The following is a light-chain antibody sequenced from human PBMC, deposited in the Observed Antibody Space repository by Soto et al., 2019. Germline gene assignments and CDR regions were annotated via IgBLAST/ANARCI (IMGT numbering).Light chain of an antibody. CDR2: GAS. CDR3: QQYNNWPRT. Sequence: EIVMTQSPATLSVSPGERATLSCRASQSFSSNLAWYQQKPGQAPRLLIYGASTRATGVPARFSGSGSGTEFTLTLSSLQSEDFAVYYCQQYNNWPRTFGQGTRLEIK. V-gene: IGKV3-15*01. CDR1: QSFSSN. J-gene: IGKJ5*01.